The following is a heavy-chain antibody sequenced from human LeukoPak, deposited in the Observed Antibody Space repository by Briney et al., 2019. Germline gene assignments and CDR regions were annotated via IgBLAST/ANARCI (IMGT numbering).Heavy chain of an antibody. CDR3: TSTYYYDRSGYYGFDY. D-gene: IGHD3-22*01. J-gene: IGHJ4*01. Sequence: GGSLKLSCAASGFTFCCSAIHWVRQASGKRLEWVGRIRSKANSYATAYAASVKGRFTISRDDSKNTAYLQMNSLKTEDTTVYYCTSTYYYDRSGYYGFDYCGHGTLVTVSS. CDR2: IRSKANSYAT. V-gene: IGHV3-73*01. CDR1: GFTFCCSA.